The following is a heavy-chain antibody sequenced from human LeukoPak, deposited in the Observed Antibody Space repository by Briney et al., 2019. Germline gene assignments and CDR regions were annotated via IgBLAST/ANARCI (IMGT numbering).Heavy chain of an antibody. D-gene: IGHD1-14*01. J-gene: IGHJ2*01. V-gene: IGHV3-21*01. Sequence: GGSLRLSCAASGFTFRSYSMNWVRQGPGKGLEWVSSISSSGGYIYYAASVKGRFTISRDNAKNSLYLQMNNLRTEDTAVYHCARADITLAATDWYFDLWGRGTLVTVSS. CDR3: ARADITLAATDWYFDL. CDR1: GFTFRSYS. CDR2: ISSSGGYI.